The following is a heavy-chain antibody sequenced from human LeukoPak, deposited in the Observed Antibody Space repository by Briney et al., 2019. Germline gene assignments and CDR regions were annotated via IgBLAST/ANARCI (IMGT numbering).Heavy chain of an antibody. CDR2: IYTSGST. CDR3: ARGPYYYDSSGNFDY. J-gene: IGHJ4*02. CDR1: GGSISSYY. Sequence: SETLSLTCTVSGGSISSYYWSWIRQPPGKGLEWIGRIYTSGSTNYNPSLKSRVTMSVDTSKNQFSLNLNSVTAADTAVYYCARGPYYYDSSGNFDYWGQGTLVTVSS. D-gene: IGHD3-22*01. V-gene: IGHV4-4*07.